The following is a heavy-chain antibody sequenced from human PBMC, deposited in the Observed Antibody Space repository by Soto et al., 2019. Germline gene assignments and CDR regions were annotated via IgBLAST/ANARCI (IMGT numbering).Heavy chain of an antibody. V-gene: IGHV4-31*03. D-gene: IGHD3-9*01. Sequence: QVQLQESGPGLVKPSQTLSLTCTVSGGSISSGGYYWSWIRQHPGKGLEWIGYIYYSGSTYYNPSLKSRVTISVDTSKNQFSLKLSSVTAADTAVYYCARTTRLTVLRYFAIFDYWGQGTLVTVSS. J-gene: IGHJ4*02. CDR1: GGSISSGGYY. CDR3: ARTTRLTVLRYFAIFDY. CDR2: IYYSGST.